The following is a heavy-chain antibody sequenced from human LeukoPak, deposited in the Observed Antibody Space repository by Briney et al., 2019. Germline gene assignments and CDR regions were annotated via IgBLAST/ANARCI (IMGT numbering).Heavy chain of an antibody. J-gene: IGHJ6*03. V-gene: IGHV7-4-1*02. CDR2: INTDTGNP. CDR1: GYTFTSHA. CDR3: ARLTGNRYYFYFMDV. D-gene: IGHD2-8*02. Sequence: ASVQVSCKASGYTFTSHAMNWVRQAPGQGLEWMGWINTDTGNPTYAQGFTGRFVLYLDTSVSTAYLQISSLKAEDTAVYYCARLTGNRYYFYFMDVWGIGTTVTVSS.